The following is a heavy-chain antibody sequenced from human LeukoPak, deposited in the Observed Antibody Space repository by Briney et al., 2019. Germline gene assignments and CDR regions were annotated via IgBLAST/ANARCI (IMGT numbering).Heavy chain of an antibody. V-gene: IGHV1-2*02. CDR1: GYTFTGYY. CDR2: INPNSGGT. D-gene: IGHD5-18*01. J-gene: IGHJ4*02. Sequence: ASVKVSCKASGYTFTGYYMHWVRQAPGQGLEWMGWINPNSGGTNYAQKFQGRVTMTRDTSISTAHMELSRLRSDDTAVYYCARERPDTAMVIDYWGQGTLVTVSS. CDR3: ARERPDTAMVIDY.